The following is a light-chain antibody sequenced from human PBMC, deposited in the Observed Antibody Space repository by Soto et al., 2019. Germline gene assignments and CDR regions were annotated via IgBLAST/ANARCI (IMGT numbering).Light chain of an antibody. J-gene: IGKJ1*01. CDR2: DAS. CDR3: QQRSNWPFSWT. CDR1: QSVSTY. Sequence: EIVLTQSPATLSLSPGERATLSCRASQSVSTYLAWYQQKPGQAPRLLIYDASNRATGIPARFSGSGSGTDFTLTISSRETEDFAVYYCQQRSNWPFSWTFVQGTKVDIK. V-gene: IGKV3-11*01.